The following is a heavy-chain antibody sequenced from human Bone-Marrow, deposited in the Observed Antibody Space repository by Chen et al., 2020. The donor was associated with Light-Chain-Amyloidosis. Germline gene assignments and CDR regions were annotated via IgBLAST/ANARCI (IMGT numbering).Heavy chain of an antibody. Sequence: EEQLVQSGAEVRRSGESLKISCKGSGYNFSSNWIGWGRQMPGKGLEWVGVIDPHDSDTRYSPSFQGQLTISADKSISTTYLQWGSLKASDTAMYYCARGEDEGAFDLWGQGTMVNVAP. CDR1: GYNFSSNW. CDR2: IDPHDSDT. V-gene: IGHV5-51*01. D-gene: IGHD2-21*01. CDR3: ARGEDEGAFDL. J-gene: IGHJ3*01.